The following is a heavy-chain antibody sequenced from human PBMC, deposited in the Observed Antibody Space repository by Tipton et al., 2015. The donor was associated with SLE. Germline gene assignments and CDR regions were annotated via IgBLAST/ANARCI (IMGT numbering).Heavy chain of an antibody. CDR2: IYYDGVAT. Sequence: TLSLTCTVSGGSISSSSYYWGWIRQHPGKGLEWIGYIYYDGVATYYNPSLKRRVTISVDTSNNQFSLKLTSVTAADTAVYYCSRFYYGSGSYEFWGQGTLVTVSS. V-gene: IGHV4-31*03. D-gene: IGHD3-10*01. J-gene: IGHJ4*02. CDR3: SRFYYGSGSYEF. CDR1: GGSISSSSYY.